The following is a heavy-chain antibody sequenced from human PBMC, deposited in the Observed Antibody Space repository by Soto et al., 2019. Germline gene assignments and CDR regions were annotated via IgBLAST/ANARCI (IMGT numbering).Heavy chain of an antibody. CDR3: ARVLLDIVVVPAAPDY. CDR2: ISSSSYT. CDR1: GFTFSDYY. J-gene: IGHJ4*02. D-gene: IGHD2-2*01. Sequence: QVQLVESGGGLVKPGGSLRLSCAASGFTFSDYYMSWIRQAPGKGLEWVSYISSSSYTNYADSVKGRFTISRDNAKNSLYLQMNSLRAEDTAVYYCARVLLDIVVVPAAPDYWGQGTLVTVSS. V-gene: IGHV3-11*06.